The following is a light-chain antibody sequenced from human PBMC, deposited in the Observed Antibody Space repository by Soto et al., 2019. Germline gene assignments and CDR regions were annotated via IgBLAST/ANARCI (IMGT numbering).Light chain of an antibody. CDR1: SGHSSYA. Sequence: QAVVTQSPSASASLGASVKLTCTLSSGHSSYAIAWHQQQPEKGPRYLMKLNSDGRHSKGDGIPDRFSGSSSGAERYLTISSLQSEDEADYYCQIWGTGTYVVFGGGTKLTVL. CDR2: LNSDGRH. V-gene: IGLV4-69*01. CDR3: QIWGTGTYVV. J-gene: IGLJ2*01.